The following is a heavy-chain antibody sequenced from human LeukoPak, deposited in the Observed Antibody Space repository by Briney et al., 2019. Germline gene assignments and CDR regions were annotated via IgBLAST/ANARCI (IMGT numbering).Heavy chain of an antibody. CDR1: GGSFSGYY. CDR3: AAAPSGAFDI. D-gene: IGHD3-10*01. J-gene: IGHJ3*02. V-gene: IGHV4-34*01. CDR2: INHSGST. Sequence: SETLSLTCAVYGGSFSGYYWSWIRQPPGKGLEWIGEINHSGSTNYNPSLKSRVTISVDTSKNQFSLKLSSVTAADTAVYYCAAAPSGAFDIWGQGTMVTVSS.